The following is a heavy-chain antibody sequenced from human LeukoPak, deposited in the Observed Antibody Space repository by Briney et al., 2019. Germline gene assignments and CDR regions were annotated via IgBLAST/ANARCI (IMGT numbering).Heavy chain of an antibody. V-gene: IGHV1-46*01. Sequence: ASVKVSCKASGYTFTSYYMHWVRQAPGQGLEWMGIINPSGGSTSYAQKFQGRVTMTRDTSTSTVHMELSSLRSEDTAVYYCARDQVVWKGGGYYYYYGMDVWGQGTTVTVSS. CDR2: INPSGGST. D-gene: IGHD3-16*01. CDR1: GYTFTSYY. CDR3: ARDQVVWKGGGYYYYYGMDV. J-gene: IGHJ6*02.